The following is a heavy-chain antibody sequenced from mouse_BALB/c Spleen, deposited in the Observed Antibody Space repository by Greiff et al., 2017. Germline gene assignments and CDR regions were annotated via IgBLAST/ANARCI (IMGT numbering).Heavy chain of an antibody. CDR2: IDPYYGGT. V-gene: IGHV1-39*01. CDR3: ASYYYGSSGFAY. CDR1: GYSFTGYN. Sequence: EVKLQESGPELEKPGASVKISCKASGYSFTGYNMNWVKQSNGKSLEWIRNIDPYYGGTSYNQKFKGKATLTVDKSSSTAYMQLKSLTSEDSAVYYCASYYYGSSGFAYWGQGTLVTVSA. D-gene: IGHD1-1*01. J-gene: IGHJ3*01.